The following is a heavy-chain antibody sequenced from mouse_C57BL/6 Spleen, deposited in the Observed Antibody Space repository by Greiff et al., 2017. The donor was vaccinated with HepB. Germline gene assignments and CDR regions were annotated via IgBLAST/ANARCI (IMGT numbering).Heavy chain of an antibody. V-gene: IGHV5-4*01. CDR1: GFTFSSYA. CDR3: AREDYYGYYFDY. Sequence: EVMLVESGGGLVKPGGSLKLSCAASGFTFSSYAMSWVRQTPEKRLEWVATISDGGSYTYYPDNVKGRFTISRDNAKNNLYLQMSHLKSEDTAMYYCAREDYYGYYFDYWGQGTTLTVSS. J-gene: IGHJ2*01. CDR2: ISDGGSYT. D-gene: IGHD1-1*01.